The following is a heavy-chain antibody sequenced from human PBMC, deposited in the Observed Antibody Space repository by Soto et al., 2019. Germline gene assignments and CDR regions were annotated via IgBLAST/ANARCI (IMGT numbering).Heavy chain of an antibody. CDR2: ISYDGSNK. V-gene: IGHV3-30*03. D-gene: IGHD4-17*01. Sequence: QVQLVESGGGVVQPGRPLRLSCAASGFTFSSYGMHWVRQAPGKGLEWVAVISYDGSNKYYADSVKGRFTISRDNSKNTLYLQMNSLRAEDRAVYYCAATVPYYFDYWGQGTLVTVSS. CDR3: AATVPYYFDY. CDR1: GFTFSSYG. J-gene: IGHJ4*02.